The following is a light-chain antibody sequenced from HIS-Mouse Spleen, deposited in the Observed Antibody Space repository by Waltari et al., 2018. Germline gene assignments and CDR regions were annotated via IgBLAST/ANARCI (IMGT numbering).Light chain of an antibody. CDR2: DAS. Sequence: DIQMTQSPSSLSASVGDRVTITCQASQDISNYLNWYQQKPGKAPKLLIYDASNLETGVPSRFSGSGSGTDVTFIISSLQPEDIATYYCQQYDNLHRLTFGPGTKVDIK. CDR3: QQYDNLHRLT. CDR1: QDISNY. V-gene: IGKV1-33*01. J-gene: IGKJ3*01.